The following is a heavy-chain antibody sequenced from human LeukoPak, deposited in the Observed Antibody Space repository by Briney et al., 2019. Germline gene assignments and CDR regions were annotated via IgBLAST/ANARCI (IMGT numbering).Heavy chain of an antibody. CDR1: GFTFSSYA. CDR2: ISGSGGST. J-gene: IGHJ4*02. V-gene: IGHV3-23*01. D-gene: IGHD5-12*01. CDR3: AKSVDSGYEAYYFDY. Sequence: GGSLRLSCVASGFTFSSYAMSWVRQAPGKGLEWVSAISGSGGSTYYADSVKGRFTISRDNSKNTLYLQMNSLRAEDTGVYYCAKSVDSGYEAYYFDYWGQGTLVTVSS.